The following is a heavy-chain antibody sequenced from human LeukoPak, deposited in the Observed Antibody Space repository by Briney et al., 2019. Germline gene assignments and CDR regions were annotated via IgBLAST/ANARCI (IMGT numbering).Heavy chain of an antibody. D-gene: IGHD3-9*01. Sequence: PGGSLRLSCAASGFTFDDYAMHWVRQAPGKGLEWVSLISWDGGSTYYADSVKGRFTISRDNSKNSLYLQMNSLRAEDTALYYCAKDTSTSPRYSEGFDYWGQGTLVTVSS. CDR3: AKDTSTSPRYSEGFDY. CDR2: ISWDGGST. V-gene: IGHV3-43D*03. CDR1: GFTFDDYA. J-gene: IGHJ4*02.